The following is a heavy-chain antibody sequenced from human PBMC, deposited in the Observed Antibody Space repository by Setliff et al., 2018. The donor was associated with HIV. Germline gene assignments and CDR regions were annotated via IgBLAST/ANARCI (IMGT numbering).Heavy chain of an antibody. Sequence: ASVKVSCKASGYNFTDYDINWLRQATGHGLEWMGWMNPNNGNTGYAEKFRGRVTMTRDTAISTAYMELSSLRSDDTAVYYCARGTAPRPASVLEFLEWLFPNWFDPWGQGTLVTVS. CDR3: ARGTAPRPASVLEFLEWLFPNWFDP. CDR2: MNPNNGNT. J-gene: IGHJ5*02. V-gene: IGHV1-8*02. D-gene: IGHD3-3*02. CDR1: GYNFTDYD.